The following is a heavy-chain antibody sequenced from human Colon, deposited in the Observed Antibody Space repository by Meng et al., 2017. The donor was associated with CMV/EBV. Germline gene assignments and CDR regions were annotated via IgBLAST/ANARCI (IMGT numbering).Heavy chain of an antibody. D-gene: IGHD2-2*01. V-gene: IGHV1-69*13. CDR3: ARSPLPAALNWFDP. Sequence: SVKVSCKTSGGPFNSNAISWVRQAPGQGLEWMGGIIPIFCTPRYAQKFQDRVTITADESTSTSYMELSGLTSDDTAVYFCARSPLPAALNWFDPWGQGTLVTVSS. J-gene: IGHJ5*02. CDR2: IIPIFCTP. CDR1: GGPFNSNA.